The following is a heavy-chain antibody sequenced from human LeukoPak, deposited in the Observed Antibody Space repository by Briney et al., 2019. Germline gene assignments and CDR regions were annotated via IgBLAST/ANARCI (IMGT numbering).Heavy chain of an antibody. D-gene: IGHD6-13*01. V-gene: IGHV4-61*08. Sequence: SETLSLTCTVSGGSISSGGYYWSWIRQPPGKGLEWIGYIYHSGSTNYNPSLKSRVTISVDTSKSQFSLKLSSVTAADTAVYYCARVGYSSSWSTPYYYYYMDVWGKGTTVTVSS. CDR2: IYHSGST. CDR1: GGSISSGGYY. J-gene: IGHJ6*03. CDR3: ARVGYSSSWSTPYYYYYMDV.